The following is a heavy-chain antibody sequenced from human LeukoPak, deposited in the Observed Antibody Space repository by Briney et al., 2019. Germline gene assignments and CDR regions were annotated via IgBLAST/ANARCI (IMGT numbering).Heavy chain of an antibody. J-gene: IGHJ4*02. CDR2: IYYSGST. V-gene: IGHV4-31*11. Sequence: SETLSLTCAVYGGSFSGYYWSWIRQHPGNGLEWIGYIYYSGSTYYNPSLKSRVTISVDTSKNQFSLKLSSVTAADTAVYYCARDAVDYSMNYWGQGTLVTVSS. CDR3: ARDAVDYSMNY. CDR1: GGSFSGYY. D-gene: IGHD4-11*01.